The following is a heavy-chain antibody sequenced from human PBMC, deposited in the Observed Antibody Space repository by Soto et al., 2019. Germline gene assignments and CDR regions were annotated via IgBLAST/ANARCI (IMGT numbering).Heavy chain of an antibody. D-gene: IGHD2-2*01. V-gene: IGHV3-74*01. Sequence: GGSLRLSCAASGFTFSSYWMHWVRQAPGRGLVWVSRINSDGSSTSYADSVKGRFTISRDNAKNTLYLQMNSLRAEDTAVYYCASPYCSSTSCYLNWFDPWGQGTLVTVSS. J-gene: IGHJ5*02. CDR3: ASPYCSSTSCYLNWFDP. CDR2: INSDGSST. CDR1: GFTFSSYW.